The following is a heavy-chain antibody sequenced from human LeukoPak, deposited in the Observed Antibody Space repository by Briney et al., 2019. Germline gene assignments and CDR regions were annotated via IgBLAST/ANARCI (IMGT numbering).Heavy chain of an antibody. CDR3: ARYSDRGEWYPSY. J-gene: IGHJ4*02. V-gene: IGHV3-66*01. D-gene: IGHD3-3*01. CDR1: GFTVSSSY. CDR2: IYSGGST. Sequence: PGGSLRLSCAATGFTVSSSYMSWVRQAPGKGLEWVSVIYSGGSTYYADSVKGRFTISRDNSKNRVYLQMNSLRAEDTAVYYCARYSDRGEWYPSYWGQGTLVTVSS.